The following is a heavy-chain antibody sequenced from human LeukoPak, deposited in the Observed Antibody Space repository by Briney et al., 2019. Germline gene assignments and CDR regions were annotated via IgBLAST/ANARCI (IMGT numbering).Heavy chain of an antibody. Sequence: PGRSLRLSCAASGFTFSSYGMHWVRQAPGQGLEWVAVISYDGSNKYYADSVKGRFTISRDNSKNTLYLQMNSLRAEDTAVYYCAKDLYDFWSGYDRSWGQGTLVTVSS. V-gene: IGHV3-30*18. J-gene: IGHJ4*02. CDR3: AKDLYDFWSGYDRS. CDR1: GFTFSSYG. CDR2: ISYDGSNK. D-gene: IGHD3-3*01.